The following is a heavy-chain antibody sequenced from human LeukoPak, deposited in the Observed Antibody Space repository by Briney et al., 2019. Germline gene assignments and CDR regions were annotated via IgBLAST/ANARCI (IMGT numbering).Heavy chain of an antibody. Sequence: SETLSLTCTVSGGSISNYYWAWLRQPPGRGLEWIAYIHYSGSTNYIPSLKSRVTISVDTSKSQISLKLSSVTAADTAVYYCASRSGSYLDYWGQGTLVTVSS. CDR1: GGSISNYY. CDR2: IHYSGST. D-gene: IGHD1-26*01. J-gene: IGHJ4*02. CDR3: ASRSGSYLDY. V-gene: IGHV4-59*01.